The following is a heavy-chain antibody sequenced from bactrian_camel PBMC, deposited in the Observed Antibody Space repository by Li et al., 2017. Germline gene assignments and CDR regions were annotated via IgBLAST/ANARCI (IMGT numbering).Heavy chain of an antibody. Sequence: QVQLVESGGGSVQAGGSLNLSCAASGYTHSSSCLGWFRMPPGQEREVVAIVSSVGVPAYAESVKGRFTISQDKNMVYLQMNSLKPEDTAMYYCAAAPDLSYGRLISGGLRPTSFTYWGRGTQVTVS. D-gene: IGHD1*01. CDR2: VSSVGVP. CDR1: GYTHSSSC. J-gene: IGHJ4*01. CDR3: AAAPDLSYGRLISGGLRPTSFTY. V-gene: IGHV3S53*01.